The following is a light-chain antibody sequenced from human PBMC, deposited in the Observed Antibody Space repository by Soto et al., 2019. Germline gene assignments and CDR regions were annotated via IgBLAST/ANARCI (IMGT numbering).Light chain of an antibody. CDR1: SSDIGADDF. J-gene: IGLJ2*01. CDR3: SSYRRTTFPHVV. V-gene: IGLV2-14*01. CDR2: EVT. Sequence: QFALTQPASVSGSPGQSITISCTGTSSDIGADDFVSWYQHHPDKTPKLIIFEVTYRPTGISHRFSASKSGNTASLTISGLEAEDEAFYYCSSYRRTTFPHVVFGGGTQLTVL.